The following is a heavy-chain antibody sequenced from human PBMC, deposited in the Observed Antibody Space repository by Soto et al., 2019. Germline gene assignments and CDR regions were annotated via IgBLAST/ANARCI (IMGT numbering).Heavy chain of an antibody. CDR1: GGSMRNYF. CDR2: IHYSGATSFFP. J-gene: IGHJ4*02. CDR3: AAGEASSRNLAPYYLDF. D-gene: IGHD6-13*01. V-gene: IGHV4-59*01. Sequence: PSETLSLTCTVSGGSMRNYFWTWIRQPPGKGLEWIGYIHYSGATSFFPSYNPSLRGRVTISEDTSKNQFSLKLLSVTTADTAVYFCAAGEASSRNLAPYYLDFWGQGTLVTVS.